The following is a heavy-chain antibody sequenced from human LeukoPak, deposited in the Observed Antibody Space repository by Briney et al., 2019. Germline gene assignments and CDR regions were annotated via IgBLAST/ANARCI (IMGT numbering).Heavy chain of an antibody. CDR3: AKSSSSSIVGAINWFDP. CDR2: ISYDGSNK. J-gene: IGHJ5*02. Sequence: PGGSLRLSCAASGFTFSSYGMHWVRQAPGKGLEWVAVISYDGSNKYYADSVKGRFTISRDNSKNSLYLQMNSLRAEDTALYYCAKSSSSSIVGAINWFDPWGQGTLVTVSS. CDR1: GFTFSSYG. D-gene: IGHD1-26*01. V-gene: IGHV3-30*18.